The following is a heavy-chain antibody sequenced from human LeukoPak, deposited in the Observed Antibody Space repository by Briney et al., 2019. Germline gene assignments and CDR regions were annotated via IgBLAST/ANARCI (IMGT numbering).Heavy chain of an antibody. D-gene: IGHD7-27*01. CDR3: ARVQNWGSPGPDY. Sequence: SVKVSCKASGGTFSSYAISWVRQAPGQGLEWMGRIIPILGIANYAQKFQGRVTITADKSTSTAYMELSSLRSEDTAVYYCARVQNWGSPGPDYWGQGTLVTVSS. CDR1: GGTFSSYA. J-gene: IGHJ4*02. V-gene: IGHV1-69*04. CDR2: IIPILGIA.